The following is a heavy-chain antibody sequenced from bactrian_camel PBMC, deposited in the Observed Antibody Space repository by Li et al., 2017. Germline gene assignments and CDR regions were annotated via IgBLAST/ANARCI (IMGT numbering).Heavy chain of an antibody. CDR1: GFDFSSTY. CDR2: IGWDGRT. D-gene: IGHD8*01. V-gene: IGHV3S10*01. Sequence: VQLVESGGGLVQPGGSLRLSCVASGFDFSSTYMSWIRKAPGKGLEWLSGIGWDGRTYYSDSVQGRFTISRDNAKNAVYLQMDSLKTEDTAMYYCAKDWWAGATHRFLGQGTQVTVS. J-gene: IGHJ4*01.